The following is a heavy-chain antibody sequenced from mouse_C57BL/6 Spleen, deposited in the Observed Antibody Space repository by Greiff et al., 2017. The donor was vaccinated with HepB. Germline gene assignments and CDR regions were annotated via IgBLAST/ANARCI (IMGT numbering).Heavy chain of an antibody. D-gene: IGHD1-1*01. V-gene: IGHV5-17*01. J-gene: IGHJ2*01. CDR3: ARRYYGSSYYFDY. CDR2: ISSGSSTI. CDR1: GFTFSDYG. Sequence: EVKLEESGGGLVKPGGSLKLSCAASGFTFSDYGMHWVRQAPEKGLEWVAYISSGSSTIYYADTVKGRFTISRDNAKNTLFLQMTSLRSEDTAMYYGARRYYGSSYYFDYWGQGTTLTVSS.